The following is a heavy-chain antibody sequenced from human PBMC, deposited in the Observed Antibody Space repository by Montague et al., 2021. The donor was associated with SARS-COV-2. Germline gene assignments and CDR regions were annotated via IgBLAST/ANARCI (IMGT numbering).Heavy chain of an antibody. J-gene: IGHJ6*02. D-gene: IGHD6-13*01. CDR3: ARGLRIAAAGTGSGYYYGMDV. CDR2: IYSGGST. CDR1: GFTVSSNY. Sequence: SLRLSCAASGFTVSSNYMSWVRQAPGKGLEWVSVIYSGGSTYYADSVKGRFTISRHNSKNTLYLQMNGLRAEDTAVYYCARGLRIAAAGTGSGYYYGMDVWGQGTTVTVSS. V-gene: IGHV3-53*04.